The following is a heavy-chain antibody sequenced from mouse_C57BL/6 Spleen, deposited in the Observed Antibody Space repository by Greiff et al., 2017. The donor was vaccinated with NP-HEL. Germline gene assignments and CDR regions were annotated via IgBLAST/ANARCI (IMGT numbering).Heavy chain of an antibody. Sequence: EVKLEESGGDLVKPGGSLKLSCAASGFTFSSYGMSWVRQTPDKRLEWVATISSGGSYTYYPDSVKGRFTISRDNAKNTLYLQMSSLKSEDTAMYYCARHWDYGSSYWYFDVWGTGTTVTVSS. CDR2: ISSGGSYT. J-gene: IGHJ1*03. CDR3: ARHWDYGSSYWYFDV. V-gene: IGHV5-6*02. D-gene: IGHD1-1*01. CDR1: GFTFSSYG.